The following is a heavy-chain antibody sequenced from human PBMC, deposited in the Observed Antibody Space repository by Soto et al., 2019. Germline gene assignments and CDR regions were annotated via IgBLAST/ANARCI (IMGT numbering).Heavy chain of an antibody. V-gene: IGHV4-38-2*01. CDR3: ARYSASFNGFDP. Sequence: SETLSLTCADSGDSIIRDYYWAWIRQSPGQGLEWLGSAYPSGNTYYNPSVKSRITMSLDRSKKQFALDLPSVTAADPAIYYCARYSASFNGFDPWGPGTLVTVSS. CDR2: AYPSGNT. D-gene: IGHD6-6*01. CDR1: GDSIIRDYY. J-gene: IGHJ5*02.